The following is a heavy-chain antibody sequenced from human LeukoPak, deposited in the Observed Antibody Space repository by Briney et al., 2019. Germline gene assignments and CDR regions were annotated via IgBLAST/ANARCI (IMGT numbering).Heavy chain of an antibody. CDR3: ARQIVVVPAALYWFDP. CDR2: IYYSGST. Sequence: SETLSLTCTVSGGSISSYYWNWIRQPPGKGLDWIGYIYYSGSTNYNPSLKSRVTISVDTSKNQFSLKLSSVTAADTAVYYCARQIVVVPAALYWFDPWGQGTLVTVSS. V-gene: IGHV4-59*08. D-gene: IGHD2-15*01. CDR1: GGSISSYY. J-gene: IGHJ5*02.